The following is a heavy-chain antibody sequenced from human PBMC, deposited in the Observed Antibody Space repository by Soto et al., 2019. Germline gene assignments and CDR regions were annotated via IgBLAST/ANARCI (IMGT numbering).Heavy chain of an antibody. CDR1: GYTFTTYG. CDR3: AREGEMPYYYYGLDV. CDR2: ISGYNGHT. D-gene: IGHD3-16*01. Sequence: GASVKVSCKASGYTFTTYGISWVRQAPGQGLEWMGWISGYNGHTKYAQKFLGRVTMTTDTSTSTVYMALRSLRSDDTAVYYCAREGEMPYYYYGLDVWGQGTTVT. V-gene: IGHV1-18*01. J-gene: IGHJ6*02.